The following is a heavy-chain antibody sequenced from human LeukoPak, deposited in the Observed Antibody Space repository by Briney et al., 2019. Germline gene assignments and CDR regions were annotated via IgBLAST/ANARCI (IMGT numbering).Heavy chain of an antibody. J-gene: IGHJ4*02. CDR3: ARDDGGSSPFDY. D-gene: IGHD4-23*01. V-gene: IGHV3-21*06. CDR1: GITFSSYG. CDR2: ISGSSTYI. Sequence: GGSLRLSCAASGITFSSYGMSWVRQAPGKGLEWVSFISGSSTYIYYSGSVKGRFTISRDNAKNSLYLQMNSLRAEDTAVYYCARDDGGSSPFDYWGQGTLVTVSS.